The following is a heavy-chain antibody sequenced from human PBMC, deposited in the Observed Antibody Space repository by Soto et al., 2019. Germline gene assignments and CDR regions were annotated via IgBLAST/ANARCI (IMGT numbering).Heavy chain of an antibody. J-gene: IGHJ4*02. CDR3: ARDVRGGHFDY. CDR2: IKQDGSEK. CDR1: GFTFSSHW. D-gene: IGHD3-10*02. V-gene: IGHV3-7*04. Sequence: EVQLVESGGGLVQPGGSLRLSCVDSGFTFSSHWMTWVRQAPGKGLEWVANIKQDGSEKYYADSVKGRFTISRDNANNPLYLQMNSLRAEDTAVYYCARDVRGGHFDYWGQGTLVTVSS.